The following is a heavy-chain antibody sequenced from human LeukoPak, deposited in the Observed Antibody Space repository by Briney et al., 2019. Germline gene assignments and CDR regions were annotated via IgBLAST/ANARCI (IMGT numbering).Heavy chain of an antibody. V-gene: IGHV4-4*07. J-gene: IGHJ6*03. CDR1: GGSISSFY. CDR2: IYTSGSS. CDR3: ARDVRAATHYYYYYYMDV. Sequence: SETLSLTCTVSGGSISSFYWSWIRQPAGKGLEWIGRIYTSGSSNYNPSLKSRVTMSVDTSKNQFSRKLSSVTAADTAVYYCARDVRAATHYYYYYYMDVWGKGTTVTVSS. D-gene: IGHD2-2*01.